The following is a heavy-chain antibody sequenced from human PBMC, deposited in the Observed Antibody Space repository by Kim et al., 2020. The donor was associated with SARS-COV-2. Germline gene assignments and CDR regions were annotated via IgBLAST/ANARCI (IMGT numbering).Heavy chain of an antibody. J-gene: IGHJ5*02. CDR2: ISAYNGNT. CDR3: ARGSPGYSSTAGIFDP. CDR1: GYTFTSYG. V-gene: IGHV1-18*01. D-gene: IGHD6-13*01. Sequence: ASVKVSCKASGYTFTSYGISWVRQAPGQGLEWMGWISAYNGNTNYAQKLQGRVTMTTDTSTSTAYMELRSLRSDDTAVYYCARGSPGYSSTAGIFDPWGQGTLVTVSS.